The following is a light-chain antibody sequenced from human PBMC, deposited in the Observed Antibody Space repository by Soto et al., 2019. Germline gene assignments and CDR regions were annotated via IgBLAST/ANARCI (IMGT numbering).Light chain of an antibody. CDR1: QSLKRN. CDR2: RAS. CDR3: QQYNTWPWT. Sequence: ITQSPATLSVSPGERATVSCRASQSLKRNLAWYQQKPGQAPRLLIIRASERVTTIPARFSGSGSGTEFTLSISSLQSDDFEVYYCQQYNTWPWTFGQGTKVDIK. J-gene: IGKJ1*01. V-gene: IGKV3-15*01.